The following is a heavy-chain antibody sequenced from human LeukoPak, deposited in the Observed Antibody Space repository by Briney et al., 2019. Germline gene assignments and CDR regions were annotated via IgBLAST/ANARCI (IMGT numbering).Heavy chain of an antibody. V-gene: IGHV3-21*01. D-gene: IGHD1-1*01. CDR3: ARDRTTFRYFDY. Sequence: GGSLRLSCAASGFTFSSYSMNWVRQAPGKRLEWVSSISSSSSYIYYADSVKGRFTISRDNAKNSLYLQMNSLRAEDTAVYYCARDRTTFRYFDYWGQGTLVTVSS. J-gene: IGHJ4*02. CDR2: ISSSSSYI. CDR1: GFTFSSYS.